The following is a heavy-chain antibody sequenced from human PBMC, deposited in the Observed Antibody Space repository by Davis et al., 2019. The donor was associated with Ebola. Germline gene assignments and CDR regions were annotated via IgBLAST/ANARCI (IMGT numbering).Heavy chain of an antibody. CDR3: ARDYSSGWYGIPY. J-gene: IGHJ4*02. D-gene: IGHD6-19*01. CDR1: GFTLGDYA. Sequence: GESLRLSCTASGFTLGDYAMSWVRQAPGKGLEWVSFISSSSSYIYYADSVKGRFTISRDNAKNTLYLQMNSLRAEDTAVYYCARDYSSGWYGIPYWGQGTLVTVSS. V-gene: IGHV3-21*01. CDR2: ISSSSSYI.